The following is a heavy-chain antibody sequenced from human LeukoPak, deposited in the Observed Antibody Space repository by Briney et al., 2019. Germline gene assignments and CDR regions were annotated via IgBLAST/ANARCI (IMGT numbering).Heavy chain of an antibody. CDR1: GYTLTGYY. D-gene: IGHD2-15*01. J-gene: IGHJ4*02. CDR2: INPNSGGT. Sequence: ASVKVSCKASGYTLTGYYMHWVRQAPGQGLEWMGWINPNSGGTNYAQKFQGRVTMTRDTSISTAYMELSRLRSDDTAVYYCAKGYCSGGSCPLPDYWGQGTLVTVSS. CDR3: AKGYCSGGSCPLPDY. V-gene: IGHV1-2*02.